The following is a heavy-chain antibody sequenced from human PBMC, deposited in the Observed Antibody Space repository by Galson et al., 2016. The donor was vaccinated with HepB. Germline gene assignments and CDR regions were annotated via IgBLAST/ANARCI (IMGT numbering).Heavy chain of an antibody. Sequence: SLRLSCAASGFTFSTYAISWVRQAPGKGLEWVSGISGSSEAIYYADSVKSRFTISRDNSKNALYLQMNSLRAEDTAVYYCATRLRAPANWGQGAQVTVSS. V-gene: IGHV3-23*01. J-gene: IGHJ4*02. CDR2: ISGSSEAI. CDR1: GFTFSTYA. D-gene: IGHD1-26*01. CDR3: ATRLRAPAN.